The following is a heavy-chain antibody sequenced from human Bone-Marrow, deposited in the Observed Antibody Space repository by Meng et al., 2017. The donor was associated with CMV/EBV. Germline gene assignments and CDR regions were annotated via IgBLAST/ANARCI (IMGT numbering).Heavy chain of an antibody. D-gene: IGHD4-23*01. CDR3: ARAGVGGNSSFDP. V-gene: IGHV1-69*10. Sequence: SVKVSCKASGGAFNRHAISWLRQAPGQGLEWMGGIIPILNIGRYAQRFQGRVTITADKSMNTVYMELNSLRSEDTAMYYCARAGVGGNSSFDPWGQGTLVTVSS. CDR2: IIPILNIG. CDR1: GGAFNRHA. J-gene: IGHJ5*02.